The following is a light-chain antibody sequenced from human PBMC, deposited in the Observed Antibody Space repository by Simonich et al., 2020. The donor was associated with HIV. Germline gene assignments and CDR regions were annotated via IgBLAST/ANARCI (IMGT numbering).Light chain of an antibody. Sequence: EIVMTQSPATLSLSPGERATLSCRSSQSCRSNLAVYQQKPGQSPRLLIYGTTTRATGIPARFRGSGSGIEFTRTISSMQAEDFAVYYCQQYNNWLYTFGQGTKLEIK. CDR3: QQYNNWLYT. J-gene: IGKJ2*01. CDR1: QSCRSN. V-gene: IGKV3-15*01. CDR2: GTT.